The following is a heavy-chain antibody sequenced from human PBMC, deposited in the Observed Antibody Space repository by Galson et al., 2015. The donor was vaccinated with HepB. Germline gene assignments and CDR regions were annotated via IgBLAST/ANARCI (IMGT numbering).Heavy chain of an antibody. J-gene: IGHJ5*02. D-gene: IGHD2-2*02. Sequence: TLSLTCTVSGGSISSGGYYWSWIRQHPGKGLEWIGYIYYSGSTYYNPSLKSRVTISVDTSKNQFSLKLSSVTAADTAVYYCARVPYCSSTSCYTGWFDPWGQGTLVTVSS. CDR2: IYYSGST. V-gene: IGHV4-31*03. CDR3: ARVPYCSSTSCYTGWFDP. CDR1: GGSISSGGYY.